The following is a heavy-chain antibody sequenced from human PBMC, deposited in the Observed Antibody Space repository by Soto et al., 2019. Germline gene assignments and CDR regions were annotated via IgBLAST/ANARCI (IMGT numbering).Heavy chain of an antibody. D-gene: IGHD5-12*01. J-gene: IGHJ5*02. CDR3: ARHHGPTTSENWFDP. CDR1: GYTFFTYD. CDR2: ISTYSGDT. V-gene: IGHV1-18*01. Sequence: ASVKVSCKASGYTFFTYDISWVRQAPGQGLERMGWISTYSGDTKYAQKFQGRVTMTTDTSTTTAYLELRSLRSDDTAVYYCARHHGPTTSENWFDPWGQGTLVTVSS.